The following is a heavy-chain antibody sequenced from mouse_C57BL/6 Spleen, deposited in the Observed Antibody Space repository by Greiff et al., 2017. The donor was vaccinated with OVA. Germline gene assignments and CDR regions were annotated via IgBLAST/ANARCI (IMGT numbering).Heavy chain of an antibody. D-gene: IGHD1-1*01. J-gene: IGHJ3*01. CDR3: TFITTVVATKSWFAY. CDR2: IRNKANNHAT. Sequence: EVQRVESGGGLVQPGGSMKLSCAASGFTFSDAWMDWVRQSPEKGLEWVAEIRNKANNHATYYAESVKGRFTISRDDSKSSVYLQMNSLRAEDTGIYYCTFITTVVATKSWFAYWGQGTLVTVSA. V-gene: IGHV6-6*01. CDR1: GFTFSDAW.